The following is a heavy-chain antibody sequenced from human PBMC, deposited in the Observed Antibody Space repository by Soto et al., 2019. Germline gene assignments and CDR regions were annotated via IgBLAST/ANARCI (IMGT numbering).Heavy chain of an antibody. CDR3: AKWGGAGSDY. D-gene: IGHD1-26*01. J-gene: IGHJ4*02. CDR1: GFTFSNAW. V-gene: IGHV3-15*01. Sequence: GGSLRLSCAASGFTFSNAWMNWVRQAPGKGLEWVGRIKKKSDGGTTDYAAPVKGRFRISRDDAIKTLYLEMNSLRAEDTAVYYCAKWGGAGSDYWGQGTLVTVSS. CDR2: IKKKSDGGTT.